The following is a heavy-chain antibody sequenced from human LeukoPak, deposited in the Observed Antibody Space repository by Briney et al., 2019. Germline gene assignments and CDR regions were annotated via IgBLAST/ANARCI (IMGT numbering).Heavy chain of an antibody. D-gene: IGHD3-10*01. CDR3: ARDLVRGVIKY. J-gene: IGHJ4*02. CDR1: GYTFTSYG. CDR2: ISAYNGNT. Sequence: ASVKVSCRASGYTFTSYGISWVRQAPGQGLERMGWISAYNGNTNYAQKLQGRVTMTRDTSTSTVYTELSSLRSEDTAVYYCARDLVRGVIKYWGQGTLVTVSS. V-gene: IGHV1-18*01.